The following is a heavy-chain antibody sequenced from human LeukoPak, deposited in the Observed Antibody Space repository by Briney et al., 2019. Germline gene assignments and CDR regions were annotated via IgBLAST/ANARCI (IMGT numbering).Heavy chain of an antibody. CDR3: ARGYSGYDAFDI. J-gene: IGHJ3*02. CDR2: INHSGST. D-gene: IGHD5-12*01. Sequence: SETLSLTCAVYGGSFSGYYWSWIRQPPGKGLEWIGEINHSGSTNYNPSLKSRVTISVDTSKNQLSLKLSSVTAADTAVYYCARGYSGYDAFDIWGQGTMVTVSS. V-gene: IGHV4-34*01. CDR1: GGSFSGYY.